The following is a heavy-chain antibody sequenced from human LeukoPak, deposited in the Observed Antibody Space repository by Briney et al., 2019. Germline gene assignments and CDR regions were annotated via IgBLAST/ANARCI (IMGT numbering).Heavy chain of an antibody. CDR2: ISAYNGNT. J-gene: IGHJ3*02. CDR3: AKGRGYSYGPAFDI. CDR1: GYTFSNYG. D-gene: IGHD5-18*01. Sequence: ASVKVSCKASGYTFSNYGISWVRQAPGQGLEWMGWISAYNGNTNYAQKVQGRVTMTTDTSTSTAYMELRSLRSDDTAVYYCAKGRGYSYGPAFDIRGQGTMVTVSS. V-gene: IGHV1-18*01.